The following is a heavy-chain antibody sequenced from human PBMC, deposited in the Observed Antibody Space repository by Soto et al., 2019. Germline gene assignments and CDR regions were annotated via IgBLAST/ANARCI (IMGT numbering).Heavy chain of an antibody. CDR1: GFTFSSYA. Sequence: QVQLVESGGGVVQPGRSLRLSCAASGFTFSSYAMHWVRQAPGKGLEWVAVISYDGSNKYYADSVKGRFTISRDNSKNTLYLQMNSLRAEDTAVYYCARVPDYDDYWGQGTLVTVSS. V-gene: IGHV3-30-3*01. CDR2: ISYDGSNK. CDR3: ARVPDYDDY. J-gene: IGHJ4*02.